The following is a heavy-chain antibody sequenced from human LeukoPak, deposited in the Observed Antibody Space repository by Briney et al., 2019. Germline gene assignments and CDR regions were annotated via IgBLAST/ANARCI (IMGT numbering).Heavy chain of an antibody. CDR3: AREAMGRLFSLYSHNPYYFDY. CDR1: GFTFSSYW. D-gene: IGHD1-26*01. CDR2: INSDGSST. Sequence: PGGSLRLSCAASGFTFSSYWMHWVRQAPGKGLVWVSRINSDGSSTNYADSVKGRFTISRDNAKNTLYLQMNSLRAEDTAVYYCAREAMGRLFSLYSHNPYYFDYWGQGTLVTVSS. V-gene: IGHV3-74*01. J-gene: IGHJ4*02.